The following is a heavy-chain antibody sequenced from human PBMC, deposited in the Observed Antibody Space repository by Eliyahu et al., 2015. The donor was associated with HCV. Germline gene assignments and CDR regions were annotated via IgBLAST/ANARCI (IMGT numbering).Heavy chain of an antibody. Sequence: EVQLVESGGNVVRPGGSXRLSCAASGFTFDDXGMTXVRQAPGKGLEWVAGIXWNGDSTGYADSVKGRFTISRDTANNSLYLQMNSLRVEDTALYYCARGIVGLVTQYYYYYYGLDVWGQGTTVTVSS. J-gene: IGHJ6*02. CDR1: GFTFDDXG. CDR3: ARGIVGLVTQYYYYYYGLDV. V-gene: IGHV3-20*04. CDR2: IXWNGDST. D-gene: IGHD3/OR15-3a*01.